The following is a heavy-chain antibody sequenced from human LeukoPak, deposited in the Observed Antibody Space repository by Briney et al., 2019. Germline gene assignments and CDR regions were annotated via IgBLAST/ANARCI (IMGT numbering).Heavy chain of an antibody. J-gene: IGHJ4*02. V-gene: IGHV3-23*01. CDR1: GFTFNSYA. CDR3: AKAPPYTKYFDY. CDR2: ISGGDNNT. D-gene: IGHD1-1*01. Sequence: GGSLRLSCAASGFTFNSYAMSWVRQAPGKGLEWVSTISGGDNNTYYADSVKGRFTISRDNSKNTVYLQMNSLRAEDTAVYYCAKAPPYTKYFDYWGQGTLLTVSS.